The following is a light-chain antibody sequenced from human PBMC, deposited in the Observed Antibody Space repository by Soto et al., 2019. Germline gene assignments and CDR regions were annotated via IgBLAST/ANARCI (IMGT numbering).Light chain of an antibody. J-gene: IGKJ1*01. V-gene: IGKV1-5*03. CDR2: KAS. Sequence: DIQMPQSPATLSASVGDRVTITCRASQSISSWLAWYQQKPGKAPKLLIYKASSLESGVPSRFSGSGSGTEFTLTISSLQPDDFATYYCQQYNSYCWTFGQGTKVDIK. CDR3: QQYNSYCWT. CDR1: QSISSW.